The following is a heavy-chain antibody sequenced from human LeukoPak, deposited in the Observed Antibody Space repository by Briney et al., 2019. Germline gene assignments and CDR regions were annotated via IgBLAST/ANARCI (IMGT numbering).Heavy chain of an antibody. D-gene: IGHD3-10*01. CDR2: LYHNGGT. Sequence: SETLSLTCTVSGGSISSYYWSWIRQSPGKGLEWIGHLYHNGGTNYNPSLKSRVTMSLDTSKDQFSLRVNSVTAADSAVYYCARNGTRSVSDFYYYMDVWGKGTTVTVSS. CDR3: ARNGTRSVSDFYYYMDV. CDR1: GGSISSYY. J-gene: IGHJ6*03. V-gene: IGHV4-59*08.